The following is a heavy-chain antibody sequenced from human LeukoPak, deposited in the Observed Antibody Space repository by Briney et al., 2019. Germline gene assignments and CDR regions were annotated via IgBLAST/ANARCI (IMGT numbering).Heavy chain of an antibody. CDR1: GYTFTGYY. D-gene: IGHD5-12*01. J-gene: IGHJ4*02. CDR2: INPNSGGT. V-gene: IGHV1-2*02. Sequence: ASVKVSCKASGYTFTGYYMHWVRQAPGQGLEWMGWINPNSGGTNYAQKFQGRVTMTRDTSISAAYMELSRLRSDDTAVYYCARDLLELGVATIYFGGEAPWGQGTLVTVSS. CDR3: ARDLLELGVATIYFGGEAP.